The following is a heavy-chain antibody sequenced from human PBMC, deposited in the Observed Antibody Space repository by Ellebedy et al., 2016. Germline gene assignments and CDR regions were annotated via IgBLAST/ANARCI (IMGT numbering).Heavy chain of an antibody. Sequence: GGSLRLSCAASGFTFNNYVMNWVRQAPGKGLEWVSSIGGGGDDTYYPDSVKGRFTISRDNSKNTLYLQLNSLRAEDTAVYYCARSAYCSSGKCQAFDYWGQGTPVIVSS. J-gene: IGHJ4*02. D-gene: IGHD2-2*01. V-gene: IGHV3-23*01. CDR3: ARSAYCSSGKCQAFDY. CDR2: IGGGGDDT. CDR1: GFTFNNYV.